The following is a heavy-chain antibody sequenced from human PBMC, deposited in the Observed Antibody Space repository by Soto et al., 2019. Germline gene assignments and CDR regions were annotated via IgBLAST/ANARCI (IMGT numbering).Heavy chain of an antibody. D-gene: IGHD4-17*01. CDR2: INHSGST. CDR3: ARGRRVTTHYYMDV. V-gene: IGHV4-34*01. Sequence: SETLSLTCAVYGGSFSGYYWSWIRQPPGKGLEWIGEINHSGSTNYNPSLKSRVTISVDTSKNQFSLKLSSVTAADTAVYYCARGRRVTTHYYMDVWGKGTTVTVSS. J-gene: IGHJ6*03. CDR1: GGSFSGYY.